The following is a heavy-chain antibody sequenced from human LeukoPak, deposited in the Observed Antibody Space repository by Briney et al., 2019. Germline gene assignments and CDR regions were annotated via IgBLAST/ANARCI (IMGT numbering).Heavy chain of an antibody. CDR2: ISFDASSK. Sequence: GRSLRLSCAATGFTFSSYAIHWVRQAPGKGLEWVALISFDASSKYYADSLQGRFTLSRDNPKNTLFLQMNSLRAEDTAVYFCVREGTSVTAKDALDLWGQGTMVTVSS. D-gene: IGHD4-17*01. V-gene: IGHV3-30-3*01. J-gene: IGHJ3*01. CDR3: VREGTSVTAKDALDL. CDR1: GFTFSSYA.